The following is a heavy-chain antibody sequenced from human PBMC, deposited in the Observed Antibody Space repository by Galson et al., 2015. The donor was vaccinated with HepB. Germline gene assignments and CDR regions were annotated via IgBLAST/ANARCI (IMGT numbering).Heavy chain of an antibody. J-gene: IGHJ4*02. CDR2: IKQDGSEK. V-gene: IGHV3-7*03. CDR3: ARDRVLWFGELFPYFDY. D-gene: IGHD3-10*01. CDR1: GFTFSSYW. Sequence: SLRLSCAASGFTFSSYWMSWVRQAPGKGLEWVANIKQDGSEKYYVDSVKGRFTISRDNAKNSLYLQMNSLRAEDTAVYYCARDRVLWFGELFPYFDYWGQGTLVTVSS.